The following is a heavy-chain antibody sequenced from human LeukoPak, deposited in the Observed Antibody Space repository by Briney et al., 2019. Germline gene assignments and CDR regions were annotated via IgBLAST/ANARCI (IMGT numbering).Heavy chain of an antibody. Sequence: ASVKVCCKSSGYTFSDYYIHWVRQAPGGGLQWLGRVDPEDAKAVYSENLQGRVTITADSFSDSTYMFLSSLTSEDTAFYYCATSGRSSLAFDVWGQGTVVTVSS. V-gene: IGHV1-69-2*01. CDR3: ATSGRSSLAFDV. J-gene: IGHJ3*01. CDR1: GYTFSDYY. D-gene: IGHD3-10*01. CDR2: VDPEDAKA.